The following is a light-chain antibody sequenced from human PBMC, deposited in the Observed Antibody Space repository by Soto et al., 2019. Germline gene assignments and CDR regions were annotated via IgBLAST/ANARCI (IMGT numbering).Light chain of an antibody. J-gene: IGLJ3*02. CDR2: DVS. CDR1: SSDVGGYNY. V-gene: IGLV2-11*01. Sequence: QSVLTQPRSVSGSPRQSVTISCTGTSSDVGGYNYVSWYQQHPGEAPKLMIYDVSKRPSGVPDRFSGSKSGNTASLTISGLQAEDEGDYYCCSYAGSYTLVFGGGTKVT. CDR3: CSYAGSYTLV.